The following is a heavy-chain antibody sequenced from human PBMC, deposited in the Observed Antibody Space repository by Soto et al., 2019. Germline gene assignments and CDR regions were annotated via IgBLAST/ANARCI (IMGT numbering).Heavy chain of an antibody. CDR3: AKDLLVFGLTNSFSHVAFADF. D-gene: IGHD3-9*01. Sequence: EVQLLDSGGGLVQPGGSLRLSCAASGFTFSSYAMGWVRQAPEKGLEWVSAISGGGGTTFYADSVKGRFTISRDNSKNTLYLQMNSLRAEDTAVYYCAKDLLVFGLTNSFSHVAFADFWGQGTLVTVSS. J-gene: IGHJ4*02. CDR2: ISGGGGTT. V-gene: IGHV3-23*01. CDR1: GFTFSSYA.